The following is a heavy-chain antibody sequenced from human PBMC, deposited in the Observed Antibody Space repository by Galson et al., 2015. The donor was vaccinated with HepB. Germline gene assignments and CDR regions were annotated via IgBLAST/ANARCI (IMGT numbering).Heavy chain of an antibody. CDR2: ISSSARYI. J-gene: IGHJ6*02. CDR3: ARAKQQLDTGKYYHHNGMDV. V-gene: IGHV3-11*06. D-gene: IGHD6-13*01. Sequence: SLRLSCAASGFTFSDYYMIWIRQAPGKGLEWVSYISSSARYINYADSVKGRFTISRDNAKNSLYLQMNSLRVEDTSFYYCARAKQQLDTGKYYHHNGMDVWGQGTTVTVS. CDR1: GFTFSDYY.